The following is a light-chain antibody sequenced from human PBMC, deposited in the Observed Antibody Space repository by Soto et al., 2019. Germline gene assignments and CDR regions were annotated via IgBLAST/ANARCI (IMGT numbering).Light chain of an antibody. J-gene: IGKJ1*01. V-gene: IGKV3-20*01. CDR3: QQYGSSPQT. CDR1: QSVGNN. Sequence: ESMMTQSPATLSVSPGERDTLSCRASQSVGNNLAWYQQKPGQAPRLLIYGASSRATGIPDRFSGSGSGTDFTLTISRLEPEDFAVYYCQQYGSSPQTFGQGTNVDIK. CDR2: GAS.